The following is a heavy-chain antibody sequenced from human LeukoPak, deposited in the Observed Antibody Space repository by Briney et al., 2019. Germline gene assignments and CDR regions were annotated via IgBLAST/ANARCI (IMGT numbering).Heavy chain of an antibody. CDR2: IYYSGST. CDR1: GGSFSGYY. V-gene: IGHV4-34*01. Sequence: PSETLSLTCAVYGGSFSGYYWSWIRQPPGKGLEWIGSIYYSGSTYYNPSLKSRVTISVDTSKNQFSLKLSSVTAADTAVYYCARGEVGGYYYDSSGYSPFDYWGQGTLVTVSS. D-gene: IGHD3-22*01. J-gene: IGHJ4*02. CDR3: ARGEVGGYYYDSSGYSPFDY.